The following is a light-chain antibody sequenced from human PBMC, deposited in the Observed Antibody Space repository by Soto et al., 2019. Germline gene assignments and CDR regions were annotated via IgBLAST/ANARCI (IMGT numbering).Light chain of an antibody. CDR3: QQYGSSPLIS. Sequence: VLTKSPGTLSLSPWESATLSCRASQTVSITYLTWYQQKPGQAPRLLLFGASKRATGIPDRFSGSGSGRDFTLTISGLEPEDFAVYYCQQYGSSPLISFGQGTRLEIK. CDR2: GAS. V-gene: IGKV3-20*01. CDR1: QTVSITY. J-gene: IGKJ5*01.